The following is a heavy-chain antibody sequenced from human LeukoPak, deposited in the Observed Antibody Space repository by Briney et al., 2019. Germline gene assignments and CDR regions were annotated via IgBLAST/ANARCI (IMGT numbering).Heavy chain of an antibody. V-gene: IGHV1-18*01. J-gene: IGHJ6*02. Sequence: VASVKVSCKASGGTFSSYAISWVRQAPGQGLEWMGWISAYNGNTNYAQKLQGRVTMTTDTSTSTAYMELRSLRSDDTAVYYCARDRLGFTRTPYYYYYGMDVWGQGTTVTVSS. CDR1: GGTFSSYA. CDR2: ISAYNGNT. CDR3: ARDRLGFTRTPYYYYYGMDV. D-gene: IGHD3-16*01.